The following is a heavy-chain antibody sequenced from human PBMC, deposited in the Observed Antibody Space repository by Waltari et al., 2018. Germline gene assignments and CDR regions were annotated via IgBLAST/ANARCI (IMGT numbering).Heavy chain of an antibody. CDR2: IYYSGST. D-gene: IGHD5-12*01. Sequence: QLQLQESGPGLVKPSETLSLTCTVSGGSISSSSYYWGWIRQPPGKGLEWIGSIYYSGSTYYTPSLKSRVTISVDTSKNQFSLKLSSVTAADTAVYYCARSPDSGYFVFDYWGQGTLVTVSS. CDR1: GGSISSSSYY. V-gene: IGHV4-39*07. CDR3: ARSPDSGYFVFDY. J-gene: IGHJ4*02.